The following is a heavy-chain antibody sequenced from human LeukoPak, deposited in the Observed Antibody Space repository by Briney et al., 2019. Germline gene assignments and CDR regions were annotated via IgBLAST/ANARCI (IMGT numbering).Heavy chain of an antibody. CDR1: GFTVSSNF. J-gene: IGHJ4*02. Sequence: PGGSLRLSCAASGFTVSSNFMSWVRQAPGKGLEWVSVIYIDGSTYYADSVRGRFTISRDNSKNTLYLQMNSLRAEDTAVYYCARDPRGILTGYYVYWGQGTLVTVSS. D-gene: IGHD3-9*01. CDR2: IYIDGST. V-gene: IGHV3-66*01. CDR3: ARDPRGILTGYYVY.